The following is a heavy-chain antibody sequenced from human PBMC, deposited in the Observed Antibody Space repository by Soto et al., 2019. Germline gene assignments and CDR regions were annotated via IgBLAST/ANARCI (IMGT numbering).Heavy chain of an antibody. D-gene: IGHD6-13*01. CDR1: GGTFSRYP. CDR3: ARVGHSTNYGMAV. J-gene: IGHJ6*02. CDR2: IIPCFGTS. Sequence: QVQLVQSGAEVKKPGSSVKVSCEASGGTFSRYPINWVRQAPGQGLEWMGGIIPCFGTSNYAQKFQGRVTITADDATSTAYMELRSLRSEATAVYYCARVGHSTNYGMAVWGQGTTVTVSS. V-gene: IGHV1-69*01.